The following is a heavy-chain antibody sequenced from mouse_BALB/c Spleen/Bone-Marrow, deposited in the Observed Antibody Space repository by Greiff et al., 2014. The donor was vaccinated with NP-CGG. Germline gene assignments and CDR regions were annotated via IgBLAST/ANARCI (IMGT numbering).Heavy chain of an antibody. J-gene: IGHJ4*01. CDR2: IWSDGTT. V-gene: IGHV2-6*02. CDR3: ARYGNYAVDY. Sequence: QVQLQQPGPGLVAPSQSLSITCTVSGFSLSSYGVHWVRQSPGKGLEWLVVIWSDGTTTYNSALKSRLSISKDNSKNQVFLKMNSLQTDDTAIYYCARYGNYAVDYWGQGTSVTVSS. CDR1: GFSLSSYG. D-gene: IGHD2-1*01.